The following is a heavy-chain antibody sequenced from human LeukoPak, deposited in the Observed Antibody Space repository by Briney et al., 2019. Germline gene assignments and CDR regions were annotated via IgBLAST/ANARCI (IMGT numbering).Heavy chain of an antibody. Sequence: GGSLRLSCAASEFTFTNYWISWVRQAPGRGLEWVANIKQDEREKHYADSVKGRFTIFRDNAKHSVYLQMHSLRAEDTAVYYCARDSTVTTCDYWGQGTLVTVSS. D-gene: IGHD4-17*01. J-gene: IGHJ4*02. CDR2: IKQDEREK. CDR1: EFTFTNYW. CDR3: ARDSTVTTCDY. V-gene: IGHV3-7*01.